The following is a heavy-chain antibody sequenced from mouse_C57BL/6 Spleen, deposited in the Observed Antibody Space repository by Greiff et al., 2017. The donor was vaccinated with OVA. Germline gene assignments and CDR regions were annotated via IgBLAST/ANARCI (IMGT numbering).Heavy chain of an antibody. CDR1: GYTFTSYW. CDR3: ARRGAYDGYYPWFAY. J-gene: IGHJ3*01. D-gene: IGHD2-3*01. V-gene: IGHV1-64*01. Sequence: QVQLQQPGAELVKPGASVKLSCKASGYTFTSYWMHWVKQRPGQGLEWLGMIHPNSGSTNYNEKFKSKATLTVDKSSSTAYMQLSSLTSEDSAVYYCARRGAYDGYYPWFAYWGQGTLVTVSA. CDR2: IHPNSGST.